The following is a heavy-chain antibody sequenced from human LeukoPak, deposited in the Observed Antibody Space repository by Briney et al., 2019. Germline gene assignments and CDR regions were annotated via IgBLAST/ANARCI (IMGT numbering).Heavy chain of an antibody. CDR3: SRGAHFDY. CDR1: GFTFSDYD. CDR2: IRRKGNGGTT. V-gene: IGHV3-49*04. Sequence: GGSLRLSCTASGFTFSDYDTSWARQAPGKGLEGVGFIRRKGNGGTTEYAASVRGRFTISREDSKSIAYLQMNSLTTEDTAIYYCSRGAHFDYWGQGTLVTVSA. J-gene: IGHJ4*02.